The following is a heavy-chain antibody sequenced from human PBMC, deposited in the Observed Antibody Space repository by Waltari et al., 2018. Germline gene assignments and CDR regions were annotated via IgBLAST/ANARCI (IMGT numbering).Heavy chain of an antibody. V-gene: IGHV5-10-1*03. CDR1: GYSFTSYW. CDR3: ARTWGQWLNFAASDY. D-gene: IGHD6-19*01. J-gene: IGHJ4*02. Sequence: EVQLVQSGAEVKKPGESLRISCKASGYSFTSYWISWVRQVPGKGLERMGRIGPADSYINYSPSFQGHITISADKSIATAYLQWVSLKASDTAMYYCARTWGQWLNFAASDYWGQGSLVTVSS. CDR2: IGPADSYI.